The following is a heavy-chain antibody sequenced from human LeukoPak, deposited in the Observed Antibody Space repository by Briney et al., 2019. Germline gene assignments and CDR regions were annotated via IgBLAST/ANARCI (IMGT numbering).Heavy chain of an antibody. V-gene: IGHV4-39*07. Sequence: SETLSLTCTVSGGSISSSSYYWGWIRQPPGKGLEWIGSIYYSGSTYYNPSLKSRVTISVDTSKNQFSLKLSSVTAADTAVYYSARDGGGRGYYDSSGYTTLFDYWGQGTLVTVSS. J-gene: IGHJ4*02. CDR1: GGSISSSSYY. D-gene: IGHD3-22*01. CDR3: ARDGGGRGYYDSSGYTTLFDY. CDR2: IYYSGST.